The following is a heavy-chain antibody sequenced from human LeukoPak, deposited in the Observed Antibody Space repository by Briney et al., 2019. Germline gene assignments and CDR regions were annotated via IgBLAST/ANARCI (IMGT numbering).Heavy chain of an antibody. CDR3: ATPLWFGELYDY. CDR1: GFTFSSYW. D-gene: IGHD3-10*01. CDR2: IKQDGSEK. V-gene: IGHV3-7*01. Sequence: GGSLRLSCAASGFTFSSYWMSWVRQAPGKGLEWVANIKQDGSEKYYVGSVKGRFTISRDNAKNSLYLQMNSLRAEDTAVYYCATPLWFGELYDYWGQGTLVTVSS. J-gene: IGHJ4*02.